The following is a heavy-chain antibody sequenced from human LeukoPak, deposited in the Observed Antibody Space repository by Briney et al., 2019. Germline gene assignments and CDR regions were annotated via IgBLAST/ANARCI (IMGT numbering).Heavy chain of an antibody. Sequence: PSETLSLTCAVCGGSFSGYYWSWIRQPPGKGLEWIGEINHSGSTNYNPSLKSRVTISVDTSKNQFSLKLSSVTAADTAVYYCAREGIGFWSGYFDFDYWGQGTLVTVSS. J-gene: IGHJ4*02. CDR1: GGSFSGYY. D-gene: IGHD3-3*01. CDR3: AREGIGFWSGYFDFDY. CDR2: INHSGST. V-gene: IGHV4-34*01.